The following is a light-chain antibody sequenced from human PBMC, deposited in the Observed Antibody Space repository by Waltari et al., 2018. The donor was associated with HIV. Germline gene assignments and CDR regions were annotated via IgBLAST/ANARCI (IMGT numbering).Light chain of an antibody. Sequence: QSVWTRPPSVSAAPGQKVTISCSGRNSNIGKESVSWFQQFPGTTPQLLISGNSKRPSGIPDRFSASKSCTSATLAITGVQTGDEAHYYCGTWDSTLHSVVFGGGTKLTVL. CDR3: GTWDSTLHSVV. CDR1: NSNIGKES. V-gene: IGLV1-51*01. J-gene: IGLJ2*01. CDR2: GNS.